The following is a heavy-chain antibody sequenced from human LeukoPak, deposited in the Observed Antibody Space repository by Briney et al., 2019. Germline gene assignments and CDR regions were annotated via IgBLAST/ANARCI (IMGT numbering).Heavy chain of an antibody. V-gene: IGHV3-21*01. CDR2: ISSSSNSI. CDR3: ARGYEAGAFDI. J-gene: IGHJ3*02. D-gene: IGHD6-19*01. CDR1: GFTFSSYS. Sequence: GGSLRLSCAASGFTFSSYSMNWLRQAPGKGLEWHSSISSSSNSIYYADSVKGRFTISIDNAKNSLYLQMNSLRAEDTAVYYCARGYEAGAFDIWGPGAMVTVSS.